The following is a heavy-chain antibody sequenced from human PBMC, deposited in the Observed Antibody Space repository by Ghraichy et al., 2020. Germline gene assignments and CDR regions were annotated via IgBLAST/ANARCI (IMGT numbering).Heavy chain of an antibody. CDR1: GGSISSYY. Sequence: SQTLSLTCTVSGGSISSYYWSWIRQPPGKGLEWIGYIYYSGSTNYNPSLKSRVTISVDTSKNQFSLKLSSVTAADTAVYYCARGGADMVRGLRPGTVWFDPWGQGTLVTVSS. J-gene: IGHJ5*02. CDR3: ARGGADMVRGLRPGTVWFDP. D-gene: IGHD3-10*01. CDR2: IYYSGST. V-gene: IGHV4-59*01.